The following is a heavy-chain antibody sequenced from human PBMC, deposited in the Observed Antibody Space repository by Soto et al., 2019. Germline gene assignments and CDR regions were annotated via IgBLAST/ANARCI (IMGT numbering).Heavy chain of an antibody. CDR2: ISYDGSNK. J-gene: IGHJ4*02. CDR1: GFTFSSYG. D-gene: IGHD6-19*01. V-gene: IGHV3-30*18. Sequence: GGSLRLSCAASGFTFSSYGMHWVRQAPGKGLEWVAVISYDGSNKYYADSVKGRFTISRDNSKNTLYLQMNSLRAEDTAVYYCAKEGIAVAGTLFDYWGQGTLVTVSS. CDR3: AKEGIAVAGTLFDY.